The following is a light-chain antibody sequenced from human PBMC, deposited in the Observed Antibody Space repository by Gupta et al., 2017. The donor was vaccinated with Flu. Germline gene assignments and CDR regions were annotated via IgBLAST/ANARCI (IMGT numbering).Light chain of an antibody. Sequence: EIVMTQSPATLSVSPGERATLSCRASQSVNSNLAWYQQKPGQAPRLLIYGASTRATGIPARFSGSGSGKEFTLTISSRQSEDFAVYYCQQYNNWPPWTFGQGTKVEIK. CDR2: GAS. J-gene: IGKJ1*01. V-gene: IGKV3-15*01. CDR3: QQYNNWPPWT. CDR1: QSVNSN.